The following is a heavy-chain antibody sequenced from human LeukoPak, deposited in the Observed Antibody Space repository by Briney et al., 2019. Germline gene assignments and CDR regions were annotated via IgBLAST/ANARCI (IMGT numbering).Heavy chain of an antibody. V-gene: IGHV3-9*01. D-gene: IGHD3-22*01. CDR2: ISWNSGSI. CDR3: ARVGYDSSGYYYYGMDV. CDR1: GFTFDDYA. J-gene: IGHJ6*02. Sequence: GGSLRLSCAASGFTFDDYAMHWVRQAPGKGLEWVSGISWNSGSIGYADSVKGRFTISRDNAKNSLYLQMNSLRAEDTAVYYCARVGYDSSGYYYYGMDVWGQGTTVTVSS.